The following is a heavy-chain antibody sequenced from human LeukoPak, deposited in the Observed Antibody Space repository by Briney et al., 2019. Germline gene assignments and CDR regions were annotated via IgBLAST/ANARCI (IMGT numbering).Heavy chain of an antibody. Sequence: SETLSLTCTVSSGSISTSNYYWGWVRQPPGKALEWIGNIFYSGSTYYSPSLKSRVTISLDTSRNQFSLKLSSVTAADTAVYYCARDGRGSSSWYPYNWFDPWGQGTLVTVSS. CDR1: SGSISTSNYY. CDR2: IFYSGST. V-gene: IGHV4-39*07. D-gene: IGHD6-13*01. J-gene: IGHJ5*02. CDR3: ARDGRGSSSWYPYNWFDP.